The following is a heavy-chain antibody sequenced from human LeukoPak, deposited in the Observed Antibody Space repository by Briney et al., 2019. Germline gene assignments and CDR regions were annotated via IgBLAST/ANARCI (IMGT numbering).Heavy chain of an antibody. CDR2: IFHSGDT. CDR1: GYSISSGYY. D-gene: IGHD1-26*01. Sequence: PSETLSLTCTVSGYSISSGYYWGWIRQPPGKGLEWIGNIFHSGDTQYNPSPQSRVALSVDTSKNQFSLKLSSVTAADTAVYYCAREEALGSGSFDYWGQGTLVTVS. V-gene: IGHV4-38-2*02. CDR3: AREEALGSGSFDY. J-gene: IGHJ4*02.